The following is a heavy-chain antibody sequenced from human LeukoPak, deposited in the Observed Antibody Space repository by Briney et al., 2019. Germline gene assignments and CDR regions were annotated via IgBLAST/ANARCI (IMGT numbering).Heavy chain of an antibody. Sequence: SETLSLTCTVSGGSISSGGYYWSWIRQHPGKGLEWIGYIYYSGSTYYNPSLKSRVTISVDTSKNQFSLKLSSVTAADTAVYYCARDGIAAAGTFDYWGQGTLVTVSS. J-gene: IGHJ4*02. D-gene: IGHD6-13*01. CDR3: ARDGIAAAGTFDY. V-gene: IGHV4-31*03. CDR2: IYYSGST. CDR1: GGSISSGGYY.